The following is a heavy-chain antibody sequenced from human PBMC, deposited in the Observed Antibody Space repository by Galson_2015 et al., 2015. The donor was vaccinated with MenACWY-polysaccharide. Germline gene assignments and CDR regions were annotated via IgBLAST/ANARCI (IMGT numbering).Heavy chain of an antibody. V-gene: IGHV3-74*01. CDR3: TKAGAKYCRGSSCYFNWFDP. Sequence: SLRLSCAASGFTFSTYWMHWVRHAPGKGLVWVSRINADGSATDYADSVRGRFTISRDNAENTLYLEMNSLRAEDTAVYYCTKAGAKYCRGSSCYFNWFDPWRQGTLVTVAS. CDR1: GFTFSTYW. D-gene: IGHD2-15*01. CDR2: INADGSAT. J-gene: IGHJ5*02.